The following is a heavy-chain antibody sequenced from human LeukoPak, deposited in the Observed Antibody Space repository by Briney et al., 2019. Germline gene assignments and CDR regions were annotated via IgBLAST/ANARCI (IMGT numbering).Heavy chain of an antibody. D-gene: IGHD2-2*02. Sequence: PGGSLRLSCAASGFTFSSYAMSWVRQAPGKGLEWVSAISGSGGSTYYADSVKGRFTISRDNSKSTLYLQMNSLRAEDTAIYYCAKDLATIVVVPAAIQAYWGQGTLVTVSS. CDR1: GFTFSSYA. J-gene: IGHJ4*02. CDR3: AKDLATIVVVPAAIQAY. V-gene: IGHV3-23*01. CDR2: ISGSGGST.